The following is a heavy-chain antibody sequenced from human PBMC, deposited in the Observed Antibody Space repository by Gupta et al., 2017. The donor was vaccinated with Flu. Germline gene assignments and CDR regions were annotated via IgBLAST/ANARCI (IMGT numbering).Heavy chain of an antibody. CDR1: GFTFSSYG. J-gene: IGHJ4*02. CDR3: ARDADFWSAFDY. V-gene: IGHV3-33*01. D-gene: IGHD3-3*01. Sequence: QVQLVESGGGVVQPGRSLRLSCAASGFTFSSYGMHWVRQAPGKGLEWVAVIWYDGSNKYYADSVKGRFTISRDNSKNTLYLQMNSLRAEDTAVYYCARDADFWSAFDYWGRGTLVTVSS. CDR2: IWYDGSNK.